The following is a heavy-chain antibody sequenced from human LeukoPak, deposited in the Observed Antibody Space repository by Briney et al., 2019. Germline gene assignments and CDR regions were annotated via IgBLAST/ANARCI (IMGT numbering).Heavy chain of an antibody. CDR2: IYHSENT. CDR3: ARHEDEDGYNAKTFDY. J-gene: IGHJ4*02. CDR1: GGSISSSPNY. Sequence: PSETLSLTCTVSGGSISSSPNYWGWVRQPPGKGLEWIGSIYHSENTYYNPSLKRRVTISVDTSKNQFSLKLSSVTAADTAVYYCARHEDEDGYNAKTFDYWGQGTLVTVSS. V-gene: IGHV4-39*01. D-gene: IGHD5-24*01.